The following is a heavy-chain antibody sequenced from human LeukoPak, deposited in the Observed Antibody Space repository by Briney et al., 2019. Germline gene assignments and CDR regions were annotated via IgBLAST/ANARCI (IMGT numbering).Heavy chain of an antibody. CDR3: ASGKATAMAQGY. Sequence: GGSLRLSCAASGFTVSSNYMSWVRQAPGKGLEWVSVIYSGVFTDYADSVKGRFAISRDNSKNTLYLQMNSLRVEDTAVYYCASGKATAMAQGYWGQGTLVTVSS. V-gene: IGHV3-53*01. J-gene: IGHJ4*02. D-gene: IGHD5-18*01. CDR2: IYSGVFT. CDR1: GFTVSSNY.